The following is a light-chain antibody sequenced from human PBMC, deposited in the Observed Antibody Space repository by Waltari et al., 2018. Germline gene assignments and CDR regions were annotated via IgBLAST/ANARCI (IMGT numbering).Light chain of an antibody. CDR3: QQSYSTPIT. V-gene: IGKV1-39*01. J-gene: IGKJ5*01. CDR2: AAS. CDR1: QSISSY. Sequence: QMTQSPSSLSASVGDRVTITCRASQSISSYLNWYQQKPGKAPKLLIYAASSLQSGVPSRFSGSGSGTDFTLTISSLQPEDFATYYCQQSYSTPITFGQGTRLEIK.